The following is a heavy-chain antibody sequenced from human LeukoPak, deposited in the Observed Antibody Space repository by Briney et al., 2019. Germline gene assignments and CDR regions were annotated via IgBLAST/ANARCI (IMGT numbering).Heavy chain of an antibody. Sequence: PGGSLRLSCAASGFTFSSYGMHWVRQAPGKGLEWVAFIRSDGSNIYYADSVKGRFTISRDNSKNTLYLQMNSLRAEDTAVYYCARDLSREPFDYWGQGTLVTVSS. J-gene: IGHJ4*02. V-gene: IGHV3-30*02. CDR3: ARDLSREPFDY. D-gene: IGHD1-26*01. CDR1: GFTFSSYG. CDR2: IRSDGSNI.